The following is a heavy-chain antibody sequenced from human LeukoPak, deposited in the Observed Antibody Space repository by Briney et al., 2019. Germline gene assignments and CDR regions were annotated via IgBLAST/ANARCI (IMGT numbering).Heavy chain of an antibody. D-gene: IGHD6-25*01. Sequence: PRGSLRLSCAASGFTVSSNYMSWVRQAPGKGLEWVSVIYSGGSTYYADSVKGRFTISRDNSKNTLYLQMNSLRAEDTAVYYCARAGGIAAAGFVDVWGKGTTVTVSS. CDR1: GFTVSSNY. V-gene: IGHV3-53*01. CDR3: ARAGGIAAAGFVDV. J-gene: IGHJ6*04. CDR2: IYSGGST.